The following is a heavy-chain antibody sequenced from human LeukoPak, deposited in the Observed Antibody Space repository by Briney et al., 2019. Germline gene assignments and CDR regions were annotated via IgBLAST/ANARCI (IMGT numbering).Heavy chain of an antibody. Sequence: PSQTLSLTCVISGDSVSSNSATWNWIRQSPSRGLEWLGRTYYRSKWYTDYAVSVQSRITSNPDTSKNQFSLQLNSVTPEDTAVYYCARVLTAAGTFDPWGQGTLVTVSS. CDR1: GDSVSSNSAT. J-gene: IGHJ5*02. D-gene: IGHD6-13*01. CDR2: TYYRSKWYT. V-gene: IGHV6-1*01. CDR3: ARVLTAAGTFDP.